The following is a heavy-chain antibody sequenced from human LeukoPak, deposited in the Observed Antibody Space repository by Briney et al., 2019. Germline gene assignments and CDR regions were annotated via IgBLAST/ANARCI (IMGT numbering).Heavy chain of an antibody. CDR1: GFTFSRYD. D-gene: IGHD6-13*01. Sequence: GGSLRLSCAASGFTFSRYDIHWVRQAPGKGLEWVAGISNDGGNKYYAESVKGRFTISRDNSKNTLYLQMNSLRAEDTAVYYCAKDSEQLAYYFDYWGQGTLVTVSS. CDR2: ISNDGGNK. V-gene: IGHV3-30*18. CDR3: AKDSEQLAYYFDY. J-gene: IGHJ4*02.